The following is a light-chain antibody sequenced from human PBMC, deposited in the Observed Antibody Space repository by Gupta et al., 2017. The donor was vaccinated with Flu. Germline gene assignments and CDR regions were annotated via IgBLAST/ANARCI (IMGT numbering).Light chain of an antibody. CDR2: DVS. V-gene: IGLV2-11*01. Sequence: QSALTQPRAVSGSPGQSVPISCTGTSSDVGGYNYVSWYQQHPGKAPKLMIYDVSKRPSGVPDRFSGSKSGNTASLTISGLQAEDEADYYCCSYAGSVYVFGTGTKVTVL. CDR3: CSYAGSVYV. CDR1: SSDVGGYNY. J-gene: IGLJ1*01.